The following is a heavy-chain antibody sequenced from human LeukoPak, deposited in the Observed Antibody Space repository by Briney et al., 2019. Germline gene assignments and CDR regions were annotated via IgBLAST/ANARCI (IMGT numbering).Heavy chain of an antibody. CDR2: IKQDGSEK. J-gene: IGHJ6*02. V-gene: IGHV3-7*03. CDR1: GFTFSSYW. CDR3: ARDSRYCSGGSCYEYGSYYYYGMDV. Sequence: GGSLRLSCAASGFTFSSYWMSWVRQAPGKGLEWVANIKQDGSEKYYVDSVKGRFTISRDNAKNLLYLQMNSLRAEDTAVYYCARDSRYCSGGSCYEYGSYYYYGMDVWGQGTTVTVSS. D-gene: IGHD2-15*01.